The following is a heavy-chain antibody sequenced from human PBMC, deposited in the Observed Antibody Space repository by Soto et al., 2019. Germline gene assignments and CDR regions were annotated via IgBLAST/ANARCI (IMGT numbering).Heavy chain of an antibody. D-gene: IGHD3-3*01. CDR1: GFTFSSYS. J-gene: IGHJ6*02. CDR3: ARDSSQTSIFGVVIIREGMDV. V-gene: IGHV3-48*02. Sequence: SLRLSCAASGFTFSSYSMNWVRQAPGKGLEWVSYISSSSSTIYYADSVKGRFTISRDNAKNSLYLQMNSLRDEDTAVYYCARDSSQTSIFGVVIIREGMDVRGQGTTVTVSS. CDR2: ISSSSSTI.